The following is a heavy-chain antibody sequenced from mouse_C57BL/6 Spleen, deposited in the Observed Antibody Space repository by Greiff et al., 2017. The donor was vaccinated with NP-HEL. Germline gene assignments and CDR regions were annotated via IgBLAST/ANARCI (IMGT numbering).Heavy chain of an antibody. D-gene: IGHD2-3*01. V-gene: IGHV2-9*01. Sequence: VKLMESGPGLVAPSQSLSITCTVSGFSLTSYGVDWVRQPPGKGLEWLGVLWGGGSTNYNSALMSRLSISKDNSKSQVFLKMNSLHTDDTAMYYCAKRAYDGYWYFDVWGTGTTVTVSS. J-gene: IGHJ1*03. CDR3: AKRAYDGYWYFDV. CDR2: LWGGGST. CDR1: GFSLTSYG.